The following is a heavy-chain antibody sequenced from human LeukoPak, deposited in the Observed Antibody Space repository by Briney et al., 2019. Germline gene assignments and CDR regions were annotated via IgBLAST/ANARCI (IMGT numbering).Heavy chain of an antibody. CDR3: AKEHMEDYYYYMAV. V-gene: IGHV3-30*04. J-gene: IGHJ6*03. D-gene: IGHD2-21*01. Sequence: GGSLTLSCPASRFTFSNYAMHWVRQAPGKGLEWVADTSFDGINKHYADSVKGRFTVSRDNVQNTLYLQMNSLRAEDTAVYYCAKEHMEDYYYYMAVWGKGTTVTVSS. CDR1: RFTFSNYA. CDR2: TSFDGINK.